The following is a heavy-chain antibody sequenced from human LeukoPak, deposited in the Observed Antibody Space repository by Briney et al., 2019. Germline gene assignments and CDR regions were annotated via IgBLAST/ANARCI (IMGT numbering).Heavy chain of an antibody. CDR2: ISTDGSSA. D-gene: IGHD3-16*01. Sequence: GGSLRLSCAASGFTFSSYWMHWVRQAPGRGLVWVSRISTDGSSAIYADSVKGRFTISRDNAKNTLYLQMNSLRAEDTAVYYCARVNVCPRCHFDYWGQGTLVTVSS. J-gene: IGHJ4*02. CDR3: ARVNVCPRCHFDY. CDR1: GFTFSSYW. V-gene: IGHV3-74*01.